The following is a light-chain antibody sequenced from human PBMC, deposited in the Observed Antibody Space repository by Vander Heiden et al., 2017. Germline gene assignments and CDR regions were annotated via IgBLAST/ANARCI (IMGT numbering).Light chain of an antibody. CDR1: QGISSY. CDR3: QQLNSYPPST. J-gene: IGKJ1*01. Sequence: IQLTQSPSSLSASVGDRVTITCRASQGISSYLAWYQQKPGKAPKLLIYAASTLQSGVPSRFSGSGFGTDFTLTISSLQPEDFAAYYCQQLNSYPPSTFGQGTKVEIK. V-gene: IGKV1-9*01. CDR2: AAS.